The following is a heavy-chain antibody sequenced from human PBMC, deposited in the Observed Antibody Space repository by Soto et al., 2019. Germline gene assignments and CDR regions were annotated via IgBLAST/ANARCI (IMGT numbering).Heavy chain of an antibody. CDR2: INPNSGGT. D-gene: IGHD2-15*01. CDR1: GYTFTGYY. CDR3: AIPGVAPSAGGMDV. Sequence: ASVKVSCKASGYTFTGYYMHWVRQAPGQGLEWMGWINPNSGGTNYAQKFQGWVTMTRDTSISTAYMELSRLRSDDTAVYYCAIPGVAPSAGGMDVWGQGTTVTVSS. J-gene: IGHJ6*02. V-gene: IGHV1-2*04.